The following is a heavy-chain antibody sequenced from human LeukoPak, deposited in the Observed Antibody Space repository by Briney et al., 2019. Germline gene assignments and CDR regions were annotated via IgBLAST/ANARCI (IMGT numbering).Heavy chain of an antibody. CDR1: GGSISSSSYY. V-gene: IGHV4-39*01. J-gene: IGHJ3*02. Sequence: PSETLSLTCTVSGGSISSSSYYWGWIRQPPGKGLEWIGSIYYSGSTYYNPSLQSRVTISVDTSKNQFSLKLNSVTAADTAVYYCARSRGYDILTGSVAFDIWGQGTMVTVSS. CDR2: IYYSGST. CDR3: ARSRGYDILTGSVAFDI. D-gene: IGHD3-9*01.